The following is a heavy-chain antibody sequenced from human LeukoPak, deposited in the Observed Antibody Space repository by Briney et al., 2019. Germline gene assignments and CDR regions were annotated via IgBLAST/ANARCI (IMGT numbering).Heavy chain of an antibody. CDR3: AITGPHYCGSGSPFDY. J-gene: IGHJ4*02. CDR1: GGSFSGYY. CDR2: INHSGST. D-gene: IGHD3-10*01. Sequence: SETLSLTCAVYGGSFSGYYWSWIRQPPGKGLKWIGDINHSGSTNFNPSLKSRVIISVDTSKNQFSLKVNSVTAADTAIYYCAITGPHYCGSGSPFDYWGQGTLVTVSS. V-gene: IGHV4-34*01.